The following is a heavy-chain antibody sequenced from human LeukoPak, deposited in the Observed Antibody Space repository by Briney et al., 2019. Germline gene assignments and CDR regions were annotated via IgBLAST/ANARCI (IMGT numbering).Heavy chain of an antibody. V-gene: IGHV3-15*01. CDR2: MKSKPEGGTT. CDR1: XFTFXXXX. CDR3: TTGNP. Sequence: SXFTFXXXXMSXXXXXXXXGLEWVGLMKSKPEGGTTFYAASVKDRFTISRDDSRNTLYLQMNSLTIGDTGVYYCTTGNPWGQGTLVTVSS. J-gene: IGHJ5*02.